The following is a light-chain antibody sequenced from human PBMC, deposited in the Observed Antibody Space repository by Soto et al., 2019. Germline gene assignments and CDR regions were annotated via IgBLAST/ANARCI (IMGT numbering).Light chain of an antibody. CDR1: QSISNY. CDR3: QQNYTLSPLT. V-gene: IGKV1-39*01. J-gene: IGKJ4*01. CDR2: AAS. Sequence: DIQMTQSPSSLSASVGDRVIITCRTSQSISNYLNWYQHKPGKAPKVLISAASNLQSGVPSRFSGSGSGTVFTLTISSLQPEDFATYFCQQNYTLSPLTFGGGTKV.